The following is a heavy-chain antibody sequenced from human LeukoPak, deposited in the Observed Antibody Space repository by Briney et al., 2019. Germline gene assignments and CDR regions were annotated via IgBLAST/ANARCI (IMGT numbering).Heavy chain of an antibody. CDR2: IKSDGSDT. CDR1: GFTLSSYW. CDR3: ARLIAVAATRYFDL. J-gene: IGHJ2*01. D-gene: IGHD6-19*01. Sequence: PGGSLRLSCAASGFTLSSYWMHWVRQVPGKGLVWVSRIKSDGSDTRYADSVKGRFTISRDNAKNTLYLQMNSLRAEDTAVYYCARLIAVAATRYFDLWGRGTLVTVSS. V-gene: IGHV3-74*01.